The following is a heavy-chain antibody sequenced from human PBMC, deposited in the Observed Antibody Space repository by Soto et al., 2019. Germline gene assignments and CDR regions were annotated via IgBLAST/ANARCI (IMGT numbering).Heavy chain of an antibody. CDR1: GFTFSSYG. CDR3: ARAGDSSGYLDY. Sequence: QVQLVESGGGVVQPGRSLRLSCAASGFTFSSYGMHWVRQAPGKGLEWVAVIWYDGSNKYYAESVKGRFTISRDNSKNTLYLQMNSLRAEDTAVYYCARAGDSSGYLDYWGQGTLVTVSS. CDR2: IWYDGSNK. V-gene: IGHV3-33*01. J-gene: IGHJ4*02. D-gene: IGHD3-22*01.